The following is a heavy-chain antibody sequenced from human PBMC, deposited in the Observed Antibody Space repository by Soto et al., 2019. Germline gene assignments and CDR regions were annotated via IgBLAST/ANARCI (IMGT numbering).Heavy chain of an antibody. CDR2: IYHSGST. D-gene: IGHD6-19*01. CDR1: GGSISSSNW. Sequence: SETLSLTCAVSGGSISSSNWWSWVRQPPGKGLEWIGEIYHSGSTNYNPSLKSRVAISVDKSKNQFSLKLSSVTAADTAVYYCARLEWLVNEYYFDYWGQGTLVTVSS. CDR3: ARLEWLVNEYYFDY. J-gene: IGHJ4*02. V-gene: IGHV4-4*02.